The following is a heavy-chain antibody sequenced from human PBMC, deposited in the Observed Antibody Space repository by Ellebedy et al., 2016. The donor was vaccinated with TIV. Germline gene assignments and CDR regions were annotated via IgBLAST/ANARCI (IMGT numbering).Heavy chain of an antibody. Sequence: GESLKISCAASGFTFSSYAMHWVRQAPGKGLEWVAVISYDGSNKYYADSVKGRFTISRDNSKNTLYLQMNSLRAEDTAVYYCASSYGDYVVGWGQGTLVTVSS. CDR2: ISYDGSNK. J-gene: IGHJ4*02. D-gene: IGHD4-17*01. CDR1: GFTFSSYA. V-gene: IGHV3-30-3*01. CDR3: ASSYGDYVVG.